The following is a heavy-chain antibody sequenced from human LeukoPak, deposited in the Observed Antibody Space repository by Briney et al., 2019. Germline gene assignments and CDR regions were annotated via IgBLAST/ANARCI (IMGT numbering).Heavy chain of an antibody. J-gene: IGHJ4*02. D-gene: IGHD6-13*01. V-gene: IGHV3-21*01. CDR2: ISGSTKYI. CDR3: ARDRASSWPFDY. CDR1: GFTFSTYT. Sequence: PGGSLRLSCAASGFTFSTYTMNWVRQAPGKGLEWVSCISGSTKYIYYADSLKGRFTSSRDNAKNSLYLEMNSLRAEDTAVYYCARDRASSWPFDYWGQGTLVTVSS.